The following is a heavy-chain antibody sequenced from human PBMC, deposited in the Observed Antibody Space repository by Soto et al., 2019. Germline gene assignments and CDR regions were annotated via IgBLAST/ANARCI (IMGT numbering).Heavy chain of an antibody. CDR1: GGSINSDDHY. CDR3: ARQRRGGYWFAP. Sequence: SETLSLTCSVSGGSINSDDHYWTWIRQPPGKGLQRIGSTYYSGTTNYNPSLKSQITVSIDTSKKRFSLNLNSVSAAETALYYCARQRRGGYWFAPWGRGTRVAASS. CDR2: TYYSGTT. J-gene: IGHJ5*02. V-gene: IGHV4-30-4*01.